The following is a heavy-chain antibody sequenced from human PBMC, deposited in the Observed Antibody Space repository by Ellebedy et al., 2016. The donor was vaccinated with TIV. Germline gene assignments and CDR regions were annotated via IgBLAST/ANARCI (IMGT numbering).Heavy chain of an antibody. CDR3: ARVSPLGFGVDY. Sequence: SETLSLXXAVYGGSFSGYYWSWIRQPPGKGLEWIGEINHSGSTNYNPSLKSRVTISVDTSKNQFSLKLSSVTAADTAVYYCARVSPLGFGVDYWGQGTLVTVSS. CDR2: INHSGST. CDR1: GGSFSGYY. D-gene: IGHD3-10*01. V-gene: IGHV4-34*01. J-gene: IGHJ4*02.